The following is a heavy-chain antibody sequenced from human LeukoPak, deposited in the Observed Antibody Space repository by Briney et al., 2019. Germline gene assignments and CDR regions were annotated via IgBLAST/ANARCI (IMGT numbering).Heavy chain of an antibody. D-gene: IGHD6-19*01. CDR1: GYTFTSYD. V-gene: IGHV1-8*01. CDR2: MNPNSGNT. Sequence: GASVKVSCKASGYTFTSYDINWVRQATGQGLEWMGWMNPNSGNTGYAQKFQGRVTMTRNTSISTAYMELSGLRSEDTAVYYCARAAVAGTRVYYYYYMDVWGKGTTVTVSS. CDR3: ARAAVAGTRVYYYYYMDV. J-gene: IGHJ6*03.